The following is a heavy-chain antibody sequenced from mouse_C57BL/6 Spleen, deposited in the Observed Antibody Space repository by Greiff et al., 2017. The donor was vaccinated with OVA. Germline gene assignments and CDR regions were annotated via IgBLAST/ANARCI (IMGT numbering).Heavy chain of an antibody. V-gene: IGHV7-3*01. CDR3: ARSPPYDYDGAWFAY. J-gene: IGHJ3*01. CDR2: IRNKANGYTT. D-gene: IGHD2-4*01. CDR1: GFTFTDYY. Sequence: EVKLEESGGGLVQPGGSLSLSCAASGFTFTDYYMSWVRQPPGKALEWLGFIRNKANGYTTEYSASVKGRFTISRDNSQSILYLQMNALRAEDSATYYCARSPPYDYDGAWFAYWGQGTLVTVSA.